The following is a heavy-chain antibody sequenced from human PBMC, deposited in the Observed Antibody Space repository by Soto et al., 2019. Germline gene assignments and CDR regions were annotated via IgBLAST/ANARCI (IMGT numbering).Heavy chain of an antibody. D-gene: IGHD5-12*01. CDR3: AREIGAISTRLSHDYGGFDV. V-gene: IGHV1-3*01. Sequence: QVQLVQSGAEVKKPGASVKVSCKASGYTFTKYGMHWVRQAPGQRPEWMGWITAGNGYTEYSQKFQGRVTITRDTSASIAYMEQSSLRAEDTAVYYCAREIGAISTRLSHDYGGFDVWGQGTTVTVFS. J-gene: IGHJ6*02. CDR1: GYTFTKYG. CDR2: ITAGNGYT.